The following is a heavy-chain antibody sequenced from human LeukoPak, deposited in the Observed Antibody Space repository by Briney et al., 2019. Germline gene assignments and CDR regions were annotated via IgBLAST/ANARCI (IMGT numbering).Heavy chain of an antibody. Sequence: GASVKVSCKASGGTFSSYAISWVRQAPGQGLEWMGGIIPIFGTANYAQKFQGRVTITADESTSTAYMELSSLRSEDTAVYYCAGASFDWLLVDYWGQGTLVTVSS. D-gene: IGHD3-9*01. J-gene: IGHJ4*02. CDR3: AGASFDWLLVDY. CDR1: GGTFSSYA. CDR2: IIPIFGTA. V-gene: IGHV1-69*13.